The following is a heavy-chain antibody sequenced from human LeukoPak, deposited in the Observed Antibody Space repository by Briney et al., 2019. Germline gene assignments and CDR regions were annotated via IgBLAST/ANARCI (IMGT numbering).Heavy chain of an antibody. Sequence: ASVKVSCKTLGYTFITSSIYWVRQAPGQRLEWLGWITVASGNTRHSENLQGRVTLTRDTSANTAYMELRNLKSEDTAVYYCVGGSLGFWGQGTLVTVSP. CDR1: GYTFITSS. CDR3: VGGSLGF. J-gene: IGHJ4*02. V-gene: IGHV1-3*01. CDR2: ITVASGNT.